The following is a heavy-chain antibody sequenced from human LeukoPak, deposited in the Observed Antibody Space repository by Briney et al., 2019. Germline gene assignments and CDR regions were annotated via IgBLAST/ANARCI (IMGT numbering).Heavy chain of an antibody. J-gene: IGHJ4*02. CDR1: GFTFGDYA. Sequence: GGSLRLSCTASGFTFGDYAMSWVRQAPGKGLEWVSVIYSGNNTYCADSVKGRFTISRDNSKNTLYLQMNSLRAEDTAVYYCAKDLPQQLVEYYFDYWGQGTLVTVSS. V-gene: IGHV3-NL1*01. CDR3: AKDLPQQLVEYYFDY. D-gene: IGHD6-13*01. CDR2: IYSGNNT.